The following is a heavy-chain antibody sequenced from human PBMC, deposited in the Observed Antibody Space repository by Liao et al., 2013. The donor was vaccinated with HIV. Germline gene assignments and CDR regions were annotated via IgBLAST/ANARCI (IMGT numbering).Heavy chain of an antibody. CDR2: IYYSGST. J-gene: IGHJ4*02. CDR1: GGSISSSSYY. D-gene: IGHD1-26*01. CDR3: AKEHRGSYSFDY. V-gene: IGHV4-39*07. Sequence: QLQLQESGPGLVKPSETLSLTCTVSGGSISSSSYYWGWIRQPPGKGLEWIGSIYYSGSTYYNPSLKSRVTISIDTSKNQFSLKLSSVTAADTAVYYCAKEHRGSYSFDYWGQGTQVTVSS.